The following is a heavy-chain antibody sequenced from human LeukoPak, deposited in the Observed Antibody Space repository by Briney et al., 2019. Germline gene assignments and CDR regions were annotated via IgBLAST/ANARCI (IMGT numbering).Heavy chain of an antibody. CDR2: MYYSGST. CDR1: GGPITSGGYY. CDR3: ARVPGGGYFDY. D-gene: IGHD1-14*01. Sequence: SETLSLTCTVSGGPITSGGYYWNWIRQHPGKGLEWIGYMYYSGSTYYNPSLKSRVTISVDRSKNQFSLKLSSVTAADTAVYYCARVPGGGYFDYWGQGTLVTVSS. J-gene: IGHJ4*02. V-gene: IGHV4-31*03.